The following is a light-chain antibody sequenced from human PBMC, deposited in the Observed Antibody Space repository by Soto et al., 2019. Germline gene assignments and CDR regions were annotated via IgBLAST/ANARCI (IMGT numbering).Light chain of an antibody. V-gene: IGKV3-20*01. CDR3: QQYGSSGT. Sequence: EIELTQSPCTLSLSPGERVTLSCRASQSVSNTYLAWYQQKPGQAPRLLIYGASNRATGIPDRFSGSGSGTDFTLTISRLEPEDFAVYYCQQYGSSGTFGQGTKVDIK. CDR1: QSVSNTY. J-gene: IGKJ1*01. CDR2: GAS.